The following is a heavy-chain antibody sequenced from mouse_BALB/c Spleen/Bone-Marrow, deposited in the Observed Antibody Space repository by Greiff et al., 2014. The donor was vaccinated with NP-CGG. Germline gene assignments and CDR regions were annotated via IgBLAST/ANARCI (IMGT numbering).Heavy chain of an antibody. Sequence: EVKLMESGAELVKPGASVKLSCTTSGFNIKDTYIHWVKQRPEQGLEWIGRIDPANGNTKYDPEFRGKATITADTSSNTAYLHLSSLTSEDTAVYSCAHDAPFAYWGQGTLVTVSA. V-gene: IGHV14-3*02. J-gene: IGHJ3*01. CDR2: IDPANGNT. CDR1: GFNIKDTY. CDR3: AHDAPFAY. D-gene: IGHD2-3*01.